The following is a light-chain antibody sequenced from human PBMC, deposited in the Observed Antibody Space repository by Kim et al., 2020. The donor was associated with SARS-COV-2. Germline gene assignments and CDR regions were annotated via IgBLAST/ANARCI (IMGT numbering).Light chain of an antibody. J-gene: IGKJ1*01. V-gene: IGKV1-27*01. CDR1: RAISNC. CDR2: DAS. CDR3: QPCHSVQWT. Sequence: DRCTITCRSSRAISNCLAWYQQKPGKVPELLIYDASVLQSGLPSRLSGSGSGTDFTLNISSRQPEDAATYYCQPCHSVQWTFGQGTKLEI.